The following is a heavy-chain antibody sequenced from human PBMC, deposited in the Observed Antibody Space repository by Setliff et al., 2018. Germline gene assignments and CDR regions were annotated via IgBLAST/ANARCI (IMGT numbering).Heavy chain of an antibody. CDR2: ISSSSTYI. J-gene: IGHJ4*02. CDR3: ARTCSGSGCYAGLES. D-gene: IGHD2-15*01. CDR1: GFSFSDYS. Sequence: GGSLRLSCAASGFSFSDYSMNWVRQAPGKGLEWVSSISSSSTYIFYADSVRGRFTVSRDNSKNTLYLQMNSLRPEDTAVYYCARTCSGSGCYAGLESWGQGTPVTVS. V-gene: IGHV3-21*01.